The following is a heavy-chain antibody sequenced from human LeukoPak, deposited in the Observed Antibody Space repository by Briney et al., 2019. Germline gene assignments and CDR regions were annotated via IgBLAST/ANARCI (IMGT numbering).Heavy chain of an antibody. Sequence: GGSLRLSCAASGFTFSSYWMSWVRQAPGKGLEWVANVKQHGSEKYYVGSVKGRFTVSRDNAENSLYLQMNSLRAEDTAVYYCARENTESKGFDYWGQGTLVTVSS. D-gene: IGHD2-8*02. CDR2: VKQHGSEK. J-gene: IGHJ4*02. V-gene: IGHV3-7*01. CDR1: GFTFSSYW. CDR3: ARENTESKGFDY.